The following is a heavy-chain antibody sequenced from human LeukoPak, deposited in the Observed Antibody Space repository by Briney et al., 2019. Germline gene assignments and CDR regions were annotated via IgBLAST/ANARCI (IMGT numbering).Heavy chain of an antibody. Sequence: PGGSLRLSCAASGFTFSSYGMSWVRQAPGKGLEWVSGISGSGASTYYADSVKGRFTISRDNSKNTLYLQMNSLRAEDTAVYYCAKDQSAGWYSDCWGQGTLVTVSS. CDR2: ISGSGAST. CDR1: GFTFSSYG. CDR3: AKDQSAGWYSDC. D-gene: IGHD6-19*01. J-gene: IGHJ4*02. V-gene: IGHV3-23*01.